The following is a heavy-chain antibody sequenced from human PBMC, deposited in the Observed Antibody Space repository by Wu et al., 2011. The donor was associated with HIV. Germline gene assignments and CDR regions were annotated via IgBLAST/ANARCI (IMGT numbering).Heavy chain of an antibody. J-gene: IGHJ5*02. V-gene: IGHV1-69*18. CDR1: GGTFSSYA. Sequence: QVQLVQSGAEVKKPGSSVKVSCKASGGTFSSYAISWVRQAPGQGLEWMGKIIPFFGTSNYAQTFQDRVTITADESTSTAYMVLSSLRSEDTAVYYCVRAVAGSGWFDPWGQGTLVTVSS. CDR2: IIPFFGTS. D-gene: IGHD6-19*01. CDR3: VRAVAGSGWFDP.